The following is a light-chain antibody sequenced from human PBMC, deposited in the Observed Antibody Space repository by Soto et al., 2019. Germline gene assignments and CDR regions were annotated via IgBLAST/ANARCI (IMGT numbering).Light chain of an antibody. V-gene: IGLV2-11*01. Sequence: QSVLTQPRSVSWSPGQSVTISCTGTSSDVGGYNYVSWYQQHPGKAPKLMIYDVSKRPSGVPDRFSGSKSGNTASLTISGLQAEDEADYYCCSYAGSSSYVFGTGTKVTV. J-gene: IGLJ1*01. CDR2: DVS. CDR3: CSYAGSSSYV. CDR1: SSDVGGYNY.